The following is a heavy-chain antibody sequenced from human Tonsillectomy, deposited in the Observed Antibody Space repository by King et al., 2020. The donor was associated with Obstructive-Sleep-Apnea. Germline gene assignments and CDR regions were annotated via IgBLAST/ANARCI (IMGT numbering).Heavy chain of an antibody. V-gene: IGHV4-59*01. CDR1: DGSISSYY. D-gene: IGHD3-22*01. J-gene: IGHJ4*02. CDR2: IYYSGST. CDR3: ARGRDLYYDSSGIDY. Sequence: LQLQESGPRLVKPSETLSPTCTVSDGSISSYYWNWIRQPPGKGLEWIGYIYYSGSTNYNPSLKSRVTISVDTSKNQLSLKLTSVTAADTAVYYCARGRDLYYDSSGIDYWGQGTLVTVSS.